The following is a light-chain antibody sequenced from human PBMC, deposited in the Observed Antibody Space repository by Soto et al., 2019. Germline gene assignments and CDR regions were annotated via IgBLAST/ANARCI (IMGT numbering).Light chain of an antibody. V-gene: IGKV3-11*01. CDR1: QSVSSY. Sequence: DIVMTQSPDSLAVSLGERATINCKSSQSVSSYLAWYQQKPGQAPRLLIYDASNRATGIPARFSGSGSGTDFTLTISSLEPEDFAVYYCQQRSNWPQITFGQGTRLEIK. CDR2: DAS. CDR3: QQRSNWPQIT. J-gene: IGKJ5*01.